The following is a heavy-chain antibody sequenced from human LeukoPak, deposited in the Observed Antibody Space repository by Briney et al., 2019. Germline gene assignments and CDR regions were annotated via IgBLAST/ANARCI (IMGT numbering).Heavy chain of an antibody. CDR1: GFTVSSNY. D-gene: IGHD6-19*01. CDR3: ARSWLYSSGWYEDPYFDY. J-gene: IGHJ4*02. CDR2: IYSGGST. V-gene: IGHV3-53*01. Sequence: GGSLRLSCAASGFTVSSNYMSWVRQAPGKGLEWVSVIYSGGSTYYADSVKGRFTISRDNSKNTLYLQMNSLRAGDTAVYYCARSWLYSSGWYEDPYFDYWGQGTLVTVSS.